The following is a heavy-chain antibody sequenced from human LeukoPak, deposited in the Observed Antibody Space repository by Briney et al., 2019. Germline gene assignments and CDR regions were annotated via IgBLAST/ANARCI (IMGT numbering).Heavy chain of an antibody. J-gene: IGHJ4*02. V-gene: IGHV4-4*07. D-gene: IGHD6-13*01. CDR1: GGSISSYY. Sequence: SETLSLTCTVSGGSISSYYWSWVRQPAGKGLEWIGRIYASGNTNYNPSLKGRVTMTIDTSKNQFSLNLSSVTAADTAVYYCARRRGSSWYYFGSRGQGTLVTIPS. CDR2: IYASGNT. CDR3: ARRRGSSWYYFGS.